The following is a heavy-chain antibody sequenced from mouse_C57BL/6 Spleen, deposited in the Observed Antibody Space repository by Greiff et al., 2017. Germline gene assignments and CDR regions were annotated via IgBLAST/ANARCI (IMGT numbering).Heavy chain of an antibody. CDR2: INPGSGGT. V-gene: IGHV1-54*01. CDR3: ARRFFDY. CDR1: GYAFTNYL. J-gene: IGHJ2*01. Sequence: VQLQQSGAELVRPGTSVKVSCKASGYAFTNYLIEWVKQRPGQGLEWIGVINPGSGGTNYNEKFKGKATLTADKSSSTAYMQLSSLASEDSAVYFCARRFFDYWGQGTTLTVSS.